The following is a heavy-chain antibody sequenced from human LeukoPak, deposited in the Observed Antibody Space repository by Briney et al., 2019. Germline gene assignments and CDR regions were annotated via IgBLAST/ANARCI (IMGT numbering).Heavy chain of an antibody. V-gene: IGHV4-38-2*01. Sequence: SETLSLTCAVSGSSISSGYYWGWIRQPPGKGLEWIGNIYHSGTTYYNPSLKSRVTISIDTSKNQFSLKLSSVTAADTAVYYCARGFSTVTTGDYWGQGTLATVSS. CDR3: ARGFSTVTTGDY. J-gene: IGHJ4*02. CDR1: GSSISSGYY. D-gene: IGHD4-17*01. CDR2: IYHSGTT.